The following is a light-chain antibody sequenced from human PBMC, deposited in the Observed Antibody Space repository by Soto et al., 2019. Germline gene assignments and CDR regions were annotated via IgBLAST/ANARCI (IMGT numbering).Light chain of an antibody. CDR3: QQYNSYSQT. Sequence: DIQMTQSPSTLSAFVGDRVTITCRASQSISNWLAWYQQKPGKAPKLLIYKASSLESGVPSRFSGSGSGSDFTLTISSLQPEDFATYYCQQYNSYSQTFGQGTKVDNK. CDR1: QSISNW. CDR2: KAS. V-gene: IGKV1-5*03. J-gene: IGKJ1*01.